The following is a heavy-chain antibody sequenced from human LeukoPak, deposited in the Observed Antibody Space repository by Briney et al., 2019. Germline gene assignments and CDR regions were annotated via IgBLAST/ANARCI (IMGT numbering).Heavy chain of an antibody. CDR2: INKDGSEK. CDR1: AFTFSDYW. Sequence: GGSLRLSCAASAFTFSDYWMTWVRQAPGKGLGRVANINKDGSEKYYVDSVKGRFTISRDNAKNSLYLQMNSLRAEDTAVYYCARDYYDSSGYTLDAFDIWGQGTMVTVSS. CDR3: ARDYYDSSGYTLDAFDI. D-gene: IGHD3-22*01. V-gene: IGHV3-7*01. J-gene: IGHJ3*02.